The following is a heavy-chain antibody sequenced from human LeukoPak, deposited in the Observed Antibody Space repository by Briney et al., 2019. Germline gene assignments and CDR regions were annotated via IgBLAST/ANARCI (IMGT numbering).Heavy chain of an antibody. CDR2: IYPGDSDT. D-gene: IGHD3-22*01. J-gene: IGHJ5*02. CDR1: GYSFINYW. V-gene: IGHV5-51*01. Sequence: GESLKISCKGSGYSFINYWIAWVRQMPGQGLEWMGIIYPGDSDTKYSTSFQGQVTISVDKFINTAYLQWSSLTASDTAMYYCARLTDYYDSSGYYRNYNWFDPWGQGTLVTVSS. CDR3: ARLTDYYDSSGYYRNYNWFDP.